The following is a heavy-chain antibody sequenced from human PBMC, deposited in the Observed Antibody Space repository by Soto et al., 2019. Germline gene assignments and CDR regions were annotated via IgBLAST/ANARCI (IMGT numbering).Heavy chain of an antibody. J-gene: IGHJ4*02. V-gene: IGHV1-69*01. CDR2: IIPIFGTA. CDR3: ARGPPAHCSGGSCYSGDY. D-gene: IGHD2-15*01. CDR1: GGTFSSYA. Sequence: QVQLVQSGAEVKKPGSSVKVSCKASGGTFSSYAISWVRQAPGQGLEWMGGIIPIFGTANYAQKFQGRVTITADESTSTAYMELSSLRSEDTAVYYCARGPPAHCSGGSCYSGDYWGQGTLVTVSS.